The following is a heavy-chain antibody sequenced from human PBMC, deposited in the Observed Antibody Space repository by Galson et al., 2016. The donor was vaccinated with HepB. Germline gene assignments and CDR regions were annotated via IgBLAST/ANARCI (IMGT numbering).Heavy chain of an antibody. CDR3: ARRGSRSPPLIGFGEKTYRECDW. D-gene: IGHD3-10*01. Sequence: SGAEVKKPGESLRISCKGSGYSFTSYWISWVRQKPGKGLEWMGRTDPSDSYTNYSPSFQGHVTISVDKSISTAYLRWSTLKASDTAMYYCARRGSRSPPLIGFGEKTYRECDWWVQGTLVTGSS. J-gene: IGHJ4*02. V-gene: IGHV5-10-1*01. CDR1: GYSFTSYW. CDR2: TDPSDSYT.